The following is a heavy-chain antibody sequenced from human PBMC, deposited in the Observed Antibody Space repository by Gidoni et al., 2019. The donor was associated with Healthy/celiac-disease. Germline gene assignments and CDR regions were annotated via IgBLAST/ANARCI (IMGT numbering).Heavy chain of an antibody. J-gene: IGHJ4*02. CDR3: AKVEDSSGYYWNYYFDY. Sequence: QVQLVESGGGVVQPGRSLRLSCAASGFPFSSYGMHWVRQAPGKGLEWVALISYDGSNKYYADSVKGRFTISRDNSKNTLYLQMNSLRAEDTAVYYCAKVEDSSGYYWNYYFDYWGQGTLVTVSS. V-gene: IGHV3-30*18. CDR2: ISYDGSNK. CDR1: GFPFSSYG. D-gene: IGHD3-22*01.